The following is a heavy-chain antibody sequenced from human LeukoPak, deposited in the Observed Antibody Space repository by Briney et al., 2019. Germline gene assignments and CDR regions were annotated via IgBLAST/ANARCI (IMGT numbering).Heavy chain of an antibody. CDR2: IKQDGSEK. V-gene: IGHV3-7*01. J-gene: IGHJ4*02. CDR1: GFTFSSFW. D-gene: IGHD3-9*01. CDR3: ARDYPLDWLYDN. Sequence: PGGSLRLSCAASGFTFSSFWMSWVRQAPGEGREWVANIKQDGSEKYYVDSVKGRFTISRDNAKNSLYLQMNSLRAEDTAVYYCARDYPLDWLYDNWGQGTLVTVSS.